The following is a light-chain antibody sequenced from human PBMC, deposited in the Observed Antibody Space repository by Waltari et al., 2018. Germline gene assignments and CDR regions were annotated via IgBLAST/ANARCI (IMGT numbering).Light chain of an antibody. CDR2: DVS. Sequence: QSALTQPRSVSGSPGQSVTISCTGTSNDVGAYNYVPWHQQHPGKAPKLVNYDVSKRASGVPDRFAASKSGNTASLTISGLQAEDEADYYCCSYTGTYTHWVFGGGTKLTVL. CDR1: SNDVGAYNY. CDR3: CSYTGTYTHWV. J-gene: IGLJ3*02. V-gene: IGLV2-11*01.